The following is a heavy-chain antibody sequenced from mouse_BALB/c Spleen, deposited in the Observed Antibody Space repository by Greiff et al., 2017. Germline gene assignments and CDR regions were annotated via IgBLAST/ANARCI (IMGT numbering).Heavy chain of an antibody. CDR2: INPYNGAT. Sequence: VQLKESGPELVKPGASVKISCKASGYSFTGYYMHWVKQSHVKSLEWIGRINPYNGATSYNQNFKDKASLTVDKSSSTAYMELHSLTSEDSAVYYCARGGDDGYNAMDYWGQGTSVTVSS. V-gene: IGHV1-31*01. CDR3: ARGGDDGYNAMDY. J-gene: IGHJ4*01. CDR1: GYSFTGYY. D-gene: IGHD2-3*01.